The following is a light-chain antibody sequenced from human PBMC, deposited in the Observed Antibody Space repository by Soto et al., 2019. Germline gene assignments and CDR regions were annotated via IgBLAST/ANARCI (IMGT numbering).Light chain of an antibody. CDR1: QTIRRW. CDR3: QHYNSEPWT. CDR2: DAS. V-gene: IGKV1-5*01. J-gene: IGKJ1*01. Sequence: DIEMTQSPSTLSYSVGDRDTITCRASQTIRRWLAWYQQRPGKAPKVLIYDASTLESGVPARFSGSGSETEFTLTISSLQPEDSAPYYCQHYNSEPWTFGQGTKVEIK.